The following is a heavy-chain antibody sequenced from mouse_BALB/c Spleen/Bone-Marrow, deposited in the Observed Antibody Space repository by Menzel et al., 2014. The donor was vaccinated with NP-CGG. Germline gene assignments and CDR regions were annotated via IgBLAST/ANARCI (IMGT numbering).Heavy chain of an antibody. J-gene: IGHJ4*01. CDR2: INPSTGYT. Sequence: QVQLQQTGAELAKPGASVKMSCKASGYTLTSYWMHCGKQKPRRGLQTIGYINPSTGYTEYNQKFKDKASLTADKSSSTAYMQLSSLTSEDSAVYYCARHITTVDYAMYYWGQGTSVTVAS. CDR3: ARHITTVDYAMYY. CDR1: GYTLTSYW. D-gene: IGHD1-1*01. V-gene: IGHV1-7*01.